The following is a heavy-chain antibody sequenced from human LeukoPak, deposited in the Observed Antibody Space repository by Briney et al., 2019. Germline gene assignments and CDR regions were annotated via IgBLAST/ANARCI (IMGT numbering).Heavy chain of an antibody. V-gene: IGHV4-59*01. CDR3: AREGTAGTNLNWFDP. J-gene: IGHJ5*02. CDR1: GVSISSYY. D-gene: IGHD1-14*01. CDR2: ISYSGST. Sequence: SETLSLTCTVSGVSISSYYWSWIRQPPGKGLEWIGYISYSGSTNFNPSLKSRVTISVDTSKNQSSLKLSSVTAADTAVYYCAREGTAGTNLNWFDPWGQGTLVTVSS.